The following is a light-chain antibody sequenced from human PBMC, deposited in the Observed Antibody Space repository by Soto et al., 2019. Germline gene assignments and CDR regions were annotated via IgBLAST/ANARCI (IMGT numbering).Light chain of an antibody. J-gene: IGLJ1*01. CDR2: EVT. CDR3: SSYAGSNIYV. V-gene: IGLV2-8*01. Sequence: QSALTQPPSASGSPGQSVTISCTGTSSDVGGYNYVSWYQQHPGKAPKLMIYEVTKRPSGVPDRFSGSKSGNTASLTVSGLQADDEADYYCSSYAGSNIYVFGTGTKVTVL. CDR1: SSDVGGYNY.